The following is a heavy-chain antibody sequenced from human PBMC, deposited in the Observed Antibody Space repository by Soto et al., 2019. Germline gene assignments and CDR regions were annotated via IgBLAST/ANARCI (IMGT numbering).Heavy chain of an antibody. CDR2: IYCSGRT. D-gene: IGHD3-3*01. Sequence: ETLSLTCTVSGGSFSSYTYYWGWIRQPQGKGLEWGGSIYCSGRTYYNTSFKSRVTISVDTSKNQFSLKLSSVTAADTAVYYCVKHSITIFGVVMLRPPARYFDYWGQGTLVTVSS. CDR1: GGSFSSYTYY. CDR3: VKHSITIFGVVMLRPPARYFDY. V-gene: IGHV4-39*01. J-gene: IGHJ4*02.